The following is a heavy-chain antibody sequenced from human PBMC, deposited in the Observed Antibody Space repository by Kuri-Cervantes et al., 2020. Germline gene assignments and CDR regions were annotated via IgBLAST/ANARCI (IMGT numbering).Heavy chain of an antibody. CDR2: IYHSGST. CDR3: ARVNPYCGGDCWGYFYY. D-gene: IGHD2-21*02. Sequence: SETLSLTCAASGGSISSGGYSWSWIRQPPGKGLEWIGYIYHSGSTYYNPSLKNRVTISVDRSKNQFSLKLSSVTAADTAVYYCARVNPYCGGDCWGYFYYWSQGTLVTVSS. CDR1: GGSISSGGYS. J-gene: IGHJ4*02. V-gene: IGHV4-30-2*01.